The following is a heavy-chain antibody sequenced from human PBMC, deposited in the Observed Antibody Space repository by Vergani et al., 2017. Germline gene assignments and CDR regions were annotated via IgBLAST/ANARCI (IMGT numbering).Heavy chain of an antibody. D-gene: IGHD1-1*01. CDR1: GFNFSSHG. Sequence: QVQLVESEGGVVQPGRSLTLSCVASGFNFSSHGMHWVRQAPGKGLEWVAVIWYDGSNKYYGDSVKGRFTISRDNSKNTLYLQMNSLRVEDTAVYYCARWGNEKMLDSWGQGTLVTVSS. V-gene: IGHV3-33*01. CDR3: ARWGNEKMLDS. CDR2: IWYDGSNK. J-gene: IGHJ5*01.